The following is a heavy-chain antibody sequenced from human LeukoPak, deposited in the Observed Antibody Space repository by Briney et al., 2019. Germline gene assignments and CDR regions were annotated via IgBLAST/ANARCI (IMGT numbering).Heavy chain of an antibody. CDR1: GGSFSGYY. Sequence: PSETLSLTCAVYGGSFSGYYWSWIRQPPGKGLEWIGKINHSGSTNYNPSLKSRVTISVDTSKNQFSLKLSSVTAADTAVYYCARSVVSSSPPHFDYWGQGTLVTVSS. CDR2: INHSGST. V-gene: IGHV4-34*01. CDR3: ARSVVSSSPPHFDY. D-gene: IGHD6-6*01. J-gene: IGHJ4*02.